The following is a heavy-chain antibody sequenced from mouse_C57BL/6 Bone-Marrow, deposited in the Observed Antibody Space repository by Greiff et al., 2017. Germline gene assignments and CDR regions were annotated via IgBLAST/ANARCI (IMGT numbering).Heavy chain of an antibody. CDR3: TTELRRDYYAMDY. D-gene: IGHD1-1*01. CDR1: GFNIKDDY. Sequence: EVQLQQSGAELVRPGASVTLSCTASGFNIKDDYMHWVKQRPEQGLEWIGWIDPENGDTEYASKFQGKATITADTSSNTAYLQLSSLTSEDTAVYYCTTELRRDYYAMDYWGQGTSVTVSS. V-gene: IGHV14-4*01. CDR2: IDPENGDT. J-gene: IGHJ4*01.